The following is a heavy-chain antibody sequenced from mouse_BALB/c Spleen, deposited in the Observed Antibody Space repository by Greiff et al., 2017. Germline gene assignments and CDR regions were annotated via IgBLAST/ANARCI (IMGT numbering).Heavy chain of an antibody. CDR1: GFNIKDTY. Sequence: DVKLVESGAELVKPGASVKLSCTASGFNIKDTYMHWVKQRPEQGLEWIGRIDPANGNTKYDPKFQGKATITADTSSNTAYLQLSSLTSEDTAVYYCARVYYDYPWFAYWGQGTLVTVSA. V-gene: IGHV14-3*02. D-gene: IGHD2-4*01. CDR3: ARVYYDYPWFAY. CDR2: IDPANGNT. J-gene: IGHJ3*01.